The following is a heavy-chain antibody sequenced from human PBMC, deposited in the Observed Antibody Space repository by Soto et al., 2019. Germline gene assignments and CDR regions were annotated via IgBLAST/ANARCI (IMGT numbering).Heavy chain of an antibody. V-gene: IGHV3-23*01. J-gene: IGHJ4*02. CDR1: GFTFSNYA. CDR2: ISGSGGTA. CDR3: AKNNMGYYLDY. Sequence: EVQVLESGGGLVQPGGSLRLSCAASGFTFSNYAMSWVRQAPGKGLEWVSSISGSGGTAYYADSVKGQLTLSRDNSKNTLYLQMNSLRVEDTAVYYCAKNNMGYYLDYWGQGTLVTVSS. D-gene: IGHD3-10*01.